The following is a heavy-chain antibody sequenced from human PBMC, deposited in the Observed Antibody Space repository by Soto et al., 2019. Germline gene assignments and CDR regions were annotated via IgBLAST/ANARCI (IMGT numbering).Heavy chain of an antibody. CDR1: GGSITGSSHF. D-gene: IGHD5-18*01. J-gene: IGHJ5*02. Sequence: PSGTLSLTCTASGGSITGSSHFWGWARPPPGKGLEWIGTIYFTGNTYYTPSLKSRLTMSIDTSKNEFSLRLNSVTAADTAVYYCAGQLFPIAFASYGRSNWFDPWGPGTLVTVSS. CDR2: IYFTGNT. CDR3: AGQLFPIAFASYGRSNWFDP. V-gene: IGHV4-39*01.